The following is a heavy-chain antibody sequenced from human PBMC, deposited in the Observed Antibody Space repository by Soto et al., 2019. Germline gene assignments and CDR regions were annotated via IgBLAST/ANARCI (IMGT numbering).Heavy chain of an antibody. CDR2: IYYTGST. J-gene: IGHJ4*02. V-gene: IGHV4-59*01. D-gene: IGHD3-3*01. Sequence: SETLSLTCTVSGDSISSYYRSWIRQPPGKGLDWIGYIYYTGSTNYNPSLKSRVTISVDTSKNQFSLKLSSVTAADTAVYYCARGGTIFGVATFDYWGQGTLVTVSS. CDR3: ARGGTIFGVATFDY. CDR1: GDSISSYY.